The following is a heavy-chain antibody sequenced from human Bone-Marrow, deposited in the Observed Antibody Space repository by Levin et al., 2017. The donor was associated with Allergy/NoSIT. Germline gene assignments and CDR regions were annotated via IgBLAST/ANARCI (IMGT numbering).Heavy chain of an antibody. CDR2: ITWNSGRI. CDR1: GFKFDDYG. CDR3: VKQRGYGDAAGFGGGFDP. Sequence: GGSLRLSCAASGFKFDDYGMHWVRQAPGKGLEWVSGITWNSGRIGYADSVKGRFTISRDNAKNSLYLQMNRLRPADTALYYCVKQRGYGDAAGFGGGFDPWGQGTLVTVSS. J-gene: IGHJ5*02. V-gene: IGHV3-9*01. D-gene: IGHD4-17*01.